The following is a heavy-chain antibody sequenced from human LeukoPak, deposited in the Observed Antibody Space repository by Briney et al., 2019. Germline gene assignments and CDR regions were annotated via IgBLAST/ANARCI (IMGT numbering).Heavy chain of an antibody. CDR3: AKRGTTVTTMDAFDI. D-gene: IGHD4-17*01. J-gene: IGHJ3*02. Sequence: GGSLRLSCAASGFTFSSYWMGWVRQAPGKGLEWVANINQDGSETYYVDSVEGRITISRDNAKNSLYLQMNSLRAEDTAVYYCAKRGTTVTTMDAFDIWGQGTMVTVSS. CDR2: INQDGSET. CDR1: GFTFSSYW. V-gene: IGHV3-7*03.